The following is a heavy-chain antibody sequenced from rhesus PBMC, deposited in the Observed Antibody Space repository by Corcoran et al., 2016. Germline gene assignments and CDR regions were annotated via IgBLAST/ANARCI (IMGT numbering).Heavy chain of an antibody. J-gene: IGHJ4*01. Sequence: QVQLQESGPGLVKPSETLSLTCAVSGGSISSGYGWSWIRQPPGKGLEWIGYIYGSSGNTYYNPSLKSRVTIATDTSKTQVALKLRAVTAADTDVYYCASLYSSGWYYFDYWGQGVLVTVSS. V-gene: IGHV4S7*01. D-gene: IGHD6-31*01. CDR2: IYGSSGNT. CDR1: GGSISSGYG. CDR3: ASLYSSGWYYFDY.